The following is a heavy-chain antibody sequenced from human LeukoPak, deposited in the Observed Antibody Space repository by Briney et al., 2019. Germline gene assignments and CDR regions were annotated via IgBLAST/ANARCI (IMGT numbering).Heavy chain of an antibody. D-gene: IGHD2-2*01. V-gene: IGHV3-23*01. Sequence: GGSLRLSCAASGFTFSSYAMSWVRQAPGKGLEWVSAISGSGGSTYYADSVKGRFTISRDNSKNTLYLQMNSLRAEDTAVYYCAKDQDIVVVPAAQDWGQGTLVTVSP. CDR2: ISGSGGST. CDR3: AKDQDIVVVPAAQD. J-gene: IGHJ4*02. CDR1: GFTFSSYA.